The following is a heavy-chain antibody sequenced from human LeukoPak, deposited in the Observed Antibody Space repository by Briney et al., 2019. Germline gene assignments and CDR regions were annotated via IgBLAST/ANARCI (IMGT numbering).Heavy chain of an antibody. V-gene: IGHV4-59*01. CDR1: GGSISSYY. CDR3: ARELPQLQLEESGAFDI. D-gene: IGHD5-24*01. CDR2: IYYSGST. Sequence: SETLSLTCTVSGGSISSYYWSWIRQPPGKGLEWIWCIYYSGSTNYNPSLKSPVTISVDTSKNQFSLKLSSVTAADTAVYYCARELPQLQLEESGAFDIWGQGTMVTVSS. J-gene: IGHJ3*02.